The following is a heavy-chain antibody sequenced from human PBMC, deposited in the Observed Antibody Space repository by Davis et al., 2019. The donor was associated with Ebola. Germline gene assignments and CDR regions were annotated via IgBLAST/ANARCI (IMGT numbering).Heavy chain of an antibody. CDR2: INHWGST. Sequence: MPSETLSLTCAVYGESFSGFYWSWIRQPPGQGPEWIGEINHWGSTNYNPSLKSRVTISVDTSKNQFSLKLSSVTAADTAVYYCARLGGYCSSTSCSDYYYYGMDVWGQGTTVTVSS. CDR3: ARLGGYCSSTSCSDYYYYGMDV. CDR1: GESFSGFY. V-gene: IGHV4-34*01. J-gene: IGHJ6*02. D-gene: IGHD2-2*01.